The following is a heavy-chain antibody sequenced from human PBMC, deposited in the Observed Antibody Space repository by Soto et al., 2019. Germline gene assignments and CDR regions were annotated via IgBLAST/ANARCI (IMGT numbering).Heavy chain of an antibody. V-gene: IGHV3-30-3*01. CDR3: ARDTIRGRWFPLAY. CDR1: GFTFSTYA. Sequence: QVQLVESGGGVVQPGSSLRLSCAASGFTFSTYAMDWVRQAPGKGLEWVGVITPNGGNERYADSVKGRFTISRDNVQNMVYLLMDSLRPEVTAIYYCARDTIRGRWFPLAYWGQGTLVTVSS. J-gene: IGHJ4*02. CDR2: ITPNGGNE. D-gene: IGHD2-15*01.